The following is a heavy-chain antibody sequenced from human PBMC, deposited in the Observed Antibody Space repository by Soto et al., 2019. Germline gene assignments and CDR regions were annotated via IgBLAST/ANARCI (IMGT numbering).Heavy chain of an antibody. CDR2: ISGSGGST. D-gene: IGHD2-21*02. CDR3: AKDHPLGLIVVVTAIRTFDY. Sequence: GGSLRLSCAASGFTFSSYAMSWVRQAPGKGLEWVSAISGSGGSTYYADSVKGRFTISRDNSKNTLYLQMNSLRAEDTAVYYCAKDHPLGLIVVVTAIRTFDYWGQGTLVTVSS. J-gene: IGHJ4*02. V-gene: IGHV3-23*01. CDR1: GFTFSSYA.